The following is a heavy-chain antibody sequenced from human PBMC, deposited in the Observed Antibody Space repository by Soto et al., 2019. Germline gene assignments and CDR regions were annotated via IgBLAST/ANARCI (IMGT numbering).Heavy chain of an antibody. D-gene: IGHD5-18*01. CDR3: ARGPSGYMPEGFAMDV. CDR1: GFTFTAYN. J-gene: IGHJ6*02. CDR2: IDNSGSYL. V-gene: IGHV3-21*01. Sequence: GSLRLSCAGSGFTFTAYNINWVRQAPGKGLEWVSAIDNSGSYLYYADSMKGRFTISRDNAKNSVYLQLNSLRVEDTAVYYCARGPSGYMPEGFAMDVWGQGTTVTVSS.